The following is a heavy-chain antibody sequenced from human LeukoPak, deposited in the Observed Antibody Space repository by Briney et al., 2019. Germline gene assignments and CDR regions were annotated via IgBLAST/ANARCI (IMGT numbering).Heavy chain of an antibody. Sequence: SETLCLTCAVYGGSLSGYYWSRIRQPTGKGLEWIGEINHSGSTNYNPSLKSRVTISVDTSKNQFSLKLSSVTAADTAVYYCASGGNSYYFDYWGQGTLVTVSS. V-gene: IGHV4-34*01. D-gene: IGHD4-23*01. CDR2: INHSGST. CDR3: ASGGNSYYFDY. J-gene: IGHJ4*02. CDR1: GGSLSGYY.